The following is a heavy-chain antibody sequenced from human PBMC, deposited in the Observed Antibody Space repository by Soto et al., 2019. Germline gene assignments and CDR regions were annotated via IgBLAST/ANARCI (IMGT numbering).Heavy chain of an antibody. CDR2: VDDSGST. Sequence: QVQLQESGPGLVKPSGTLSLTCAVSGASISGNYWSWIRQPPGKGLEWIGFVDDSGSTNYNPSLKSRVILSVETSKNQFYPKLRSVTAADTAVYYCAKDRTRIGGGSRLYYYGMDVWGQGTTVTVSS. CDR1: GASISGNY. CDR3: AKDRTRIGGGSRLYYYGMDV. V-gene: IGHV4-59*01. J-gene: IGHJ6*02. D-gene: IGHD2-2*01.